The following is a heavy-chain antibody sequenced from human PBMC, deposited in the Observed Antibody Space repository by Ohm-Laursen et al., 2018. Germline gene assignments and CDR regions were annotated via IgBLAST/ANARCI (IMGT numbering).Heavy chain of an antibody. D-gene: IGHD3-22*01. V-gene: IGHV1-8*01. CDR1: GYTFTSYD. CDR3: AKVGYDSSGYYPFDY. CDR2: MNPNSGNT. Sequence: GSSVKVSCKASGYTFTSYDINWVRQATGQGLEWMGWMNPNSGNTGYAQKFQGRVTMTRNTSISTAYMELSSLRSEDTAVYYCAKVGYDSSGYYPFDYWGQGTLVTVSS. J-gene: IGHJ4*02.